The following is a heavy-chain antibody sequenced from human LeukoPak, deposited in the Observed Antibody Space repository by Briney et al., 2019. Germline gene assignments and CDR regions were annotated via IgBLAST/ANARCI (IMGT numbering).Heavy chain of an antibody. CDR3: ARDSYDSSGYYSGFGF. CDR1: GFTFSSYS. CDR2: ISSGSSFI. V-gene: IGHV3-21*01. D-gene: IGHD3-22*01. Sequence: GGSLRLSCAASGFTFSSYSMNWVRQAPGKGLEWVSSISSGSSFIYYADSVKGRFTISRDNAKNSLYLQMNSLRAEDTAVYYCARDSYDSSGYYSGFGFWGQGTLVTVSS. J-gene: IGHJ4*02.